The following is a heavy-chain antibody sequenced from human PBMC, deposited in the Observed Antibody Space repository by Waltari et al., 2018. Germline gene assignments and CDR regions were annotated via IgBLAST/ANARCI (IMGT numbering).Heavy chain of an antibody. J-gene: IGHJ3*02. CDR2: ITTTGDT. V-gene: IGHV3-13*01. CDR3: ARAFRRAFDI. CDR1: GFTFSSYD. Sequence: EVQLVESGGDLVQPGGSLRLSCAAPGFTFSSYDLHWIRQATGKGLESVSVITTTGDTYYSVSVKDRFTISRDNAKNSLYLQMNSLRVGDTAVYYCARAFRRAFDIWGQGTIVTVSS.